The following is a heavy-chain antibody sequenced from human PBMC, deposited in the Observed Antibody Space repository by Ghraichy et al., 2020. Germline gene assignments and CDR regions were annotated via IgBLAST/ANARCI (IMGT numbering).Heavy chain of an antibody. CDR2: IYYSGSS. Sequence: SETLSLTCTVSGGSISSSSYYWGWIRQPPGKGLEWIGSIYYSGSSYYNPSLKSRVTISVDTSKNQLSLKLSSVTAADTAVYYCARLIPDIVVVPNARGWFDPWGQGTLVTVS. CDR1: GGSISSSSYY. V-gene: IGHV4-39*01. J-gene: IGHJ5*02. CDR3: ARLIPDIVVVPNARGWFDP. D-gene: IGHD2-2*01.